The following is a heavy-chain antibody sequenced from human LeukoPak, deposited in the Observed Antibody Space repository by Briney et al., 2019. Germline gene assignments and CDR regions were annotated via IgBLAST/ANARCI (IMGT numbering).Heavy chain of an antibody. Sequence: PGGSLRLSCAASEFTLSSYEMNWVRQAPGKGLEWVSYISSSGSSIYYADSVKGRFTISRDNAKNSLYLQMNSLRAEDTAVYYCARDMVRGVFTTRTIDYWGQGTLVTVSS. CDR1: EFTLSSYE. CDR3: ARDMVRGVFTTRTIDY. J-gene: IGHJ4*02. D-gene: IGHD3-10*01. CDR2: ISSSGSSI. V-gene: IGHV3-48*03.